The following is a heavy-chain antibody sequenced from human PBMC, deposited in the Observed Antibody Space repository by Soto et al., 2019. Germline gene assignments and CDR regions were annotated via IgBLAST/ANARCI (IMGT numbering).Heavy chain of an antibody. CDR3: ARRGARTEVDGLSNGFDP. CDR1: GGSISSSGYY. J-gene: IGHJ5*02. D-gene: IGHD1-1*01. V-gene: IGHV4-39*01. Sequence: PSETLSLTCSVPGGSISSSGYYWGWIRQPPGKGLEWIGSTSYGGNTYYSPSLKSRVTISVDTSKNQLSLELRSVTATDTAVYFCARRGARTEVDGLSNGFDPWGQGTLVTVSS. CDR2: TSYGGNT.